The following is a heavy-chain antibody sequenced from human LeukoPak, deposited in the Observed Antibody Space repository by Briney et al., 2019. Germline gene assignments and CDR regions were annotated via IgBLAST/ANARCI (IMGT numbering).Heavy chain of an antibody. CDR2: IKTKTDGGTT. CDR3: TTIRWYGYIDH. J-gene: IGHJ4*02. D-gene: IGHD6-13*01. Sequence: GGSLRLSCAASGFTFSNAWMSWVRQAPGKGLEWVGRIKTKTDGGTTDYAAPVKGRFTMSRDDSKNTLYLQMNSLKTADTAVYYCTTIRWYGYIDHWGQGTLVTVSS. V-gene: IGHV3-15*01. CDR1: GFTFSNAW.